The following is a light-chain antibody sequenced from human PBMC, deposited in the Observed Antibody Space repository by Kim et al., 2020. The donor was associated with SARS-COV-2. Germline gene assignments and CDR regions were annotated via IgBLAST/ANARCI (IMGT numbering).Light chain of an antibody. J-gene: IGLJ2*01. CDR3: SSYAGNNNLI. CDR1: SSGVGGYYY. Sequence: GQAVTISLTGTSSGVGGYYYVSWYQHHPGKAPKLLIYDVIERPSGVPDRFSGSKSGNTASLTVSGLQADDEAHYYCSSYAGNNNLIFGGGTQLTVL. CDR2: DVI. V-gene: IGLV2-8*01.